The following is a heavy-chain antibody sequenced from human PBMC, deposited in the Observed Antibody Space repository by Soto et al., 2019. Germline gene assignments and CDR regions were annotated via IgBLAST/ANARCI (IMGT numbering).Heavy chain of an antibody. CDR2: ISAYNGNT. V-gene: IGHV1-18*04. J-gene: IGHJ6*02. CDR1: GYTFTSYG. Sequence: QVQLVQSGAEVKKPGASVKVSCKASGYTFTSYGIIWVRQAPGQGLEWMGWISAYNGNTNYAQKLQGRVTMTTDTSTSTAYMELRSLRSADTAVYYCAREVWVPDYYYGMDVWGQGTTVTVSS. D-gene: IGHD1-26*01. CDR3: AREVWVPDYYYGMDV.